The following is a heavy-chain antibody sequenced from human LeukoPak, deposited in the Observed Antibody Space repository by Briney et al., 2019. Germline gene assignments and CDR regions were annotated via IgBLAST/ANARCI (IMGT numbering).Heavy chain of an antibody. CDR1: GFTVSSNY. D-gene: IGHD2-15*01. Sequence: GGSLRLSCAASGFTVSSNYMSWVRQAPGKGLEWVSVIYSGGSTYYADSVKGRFTISRDNSKNTLYLQMNSLRAEDTAVYYCARDGVVVVAAHDYYYYGMDVWGQGTTVTVSS. J-gene: IGHJ6*02. CDR2: IYSGGST. CDR3: ARDGVVVVAAHDYYYYGMDV. V-gene: IGHV3-66*01.